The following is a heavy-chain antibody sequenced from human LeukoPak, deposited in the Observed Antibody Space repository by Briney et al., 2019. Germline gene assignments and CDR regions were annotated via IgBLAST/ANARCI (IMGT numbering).Heavy chain of an antibody. CDR2: IYYSGST. CDR3: AGLGYSSSSGFDP. V-gene: IGHV4-59*01. Sequence: SETLSLTCTVSGGSISSYYWSWIRQHPGKGQEWIGYIYYSGSTNYNPSLKSRVTISVDTSKNQFSLKLSSVTAADTAVYYCAGLGYSSSSGFDPWGQGTLVTVSS. J-gene: IGHJ5*02. CDR1: GGSISSYY. D-gene: IGHD6-13*01.